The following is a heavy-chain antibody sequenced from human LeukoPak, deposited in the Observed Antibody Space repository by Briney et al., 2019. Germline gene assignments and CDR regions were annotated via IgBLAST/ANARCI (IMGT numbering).Heavy chain of an antibody. CDR3: ARERSNYYDSSGHTFGY. Sequence: GGSLRLSCAASGFTFSSYSMNWVRQAPGKGLEWVSSISSSSSYIYYADSVKGRFTISRDNAKNSLYLQMNSLRAEDTAVYYCARERSNYYDSSGHTFGYWGQGTLVTVSS. D-gene: IGHD3-22*01. CDR2: ISSSSSYI. CDR1: GFTFSSYS. V-gene: IGHV3-21*01. J-gene: IGHJ4*02.